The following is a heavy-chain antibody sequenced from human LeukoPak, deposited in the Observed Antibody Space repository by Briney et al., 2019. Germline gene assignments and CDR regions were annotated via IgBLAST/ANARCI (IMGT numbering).Heavy chain of an antibody. V-gene: IGHV1-2*02. CDR2: INPNSGGT. CDR3: AGSRGVRGVIPFDY. Sequence: ASVTVSFKASEYTFTVYYMHWVRQAPGQGVEGMGWINPNSGGTNYAQKFQGRVTMTRDTSISTAYMELSRLRSDDTAVYYCAGSRGVRGVIPFDYWGQGTLVTVSS. D-gene: IGHD3-10*01. J-gene: IGHJ4*02. CDR1: EYTFTVYY.